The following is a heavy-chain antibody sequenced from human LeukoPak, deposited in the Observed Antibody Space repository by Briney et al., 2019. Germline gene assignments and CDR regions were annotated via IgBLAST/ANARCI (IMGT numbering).Heavy chain of an antibody. V-gene: IGHV3-23*01. J-gene: IGHJ4*02. CDR1: GFTFSTLG. CDR2: ITSSGDYT. CDR3: AKGGSSDY. D-gene: IGHD6-6*01. Sequence: PGGSLRLSCAASGFTFSTLGMSWVRQAPGKGLEWVSTITSSGDYTYYADSVKGRFTTSRDNPKNTLYLQMNSLRAEDTALYYCAKGGSSDYWGQGTLVTVSS.